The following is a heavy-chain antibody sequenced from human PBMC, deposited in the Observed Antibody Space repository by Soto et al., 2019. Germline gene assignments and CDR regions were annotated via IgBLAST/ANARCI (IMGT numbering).Heavy chain of an antibody. J-gene: IGHJ4*02. CDR1: GFTFSSYA. Sequence: QVQLVESGGGVVQPGRSLRLSCAASGFTFSSYAMHWVRQAPGKGLEWVAVISYDGSNKYYADSVKGRFTISRDNSKNTLYLQMNSLRAEDTAVYYCARDETAGFDYWGQGTLVTVSS. CDR2: ISYDGSNK. V-gene: IGHV3-30-3*01. CDR3: ARDETAGFDY.